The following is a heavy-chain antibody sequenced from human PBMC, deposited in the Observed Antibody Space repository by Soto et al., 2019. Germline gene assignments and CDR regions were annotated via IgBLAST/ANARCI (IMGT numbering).Heavy chain of an antibody. CDR2: ISGSGGST. V-gene: IGHV3-23*01. D-gene: IGHD6-6*01. J-gene: IGHJ6*02. CDR3: AKELYSSSRDYYYYGMDV. CDR1: GFTFSSYA. Sequence: GGSLRLSCAASGFTFSSYAMSWVRQAPGKGLEWVSAISGSGGSTYYADSVKGRFTISRDNSKNTLYLQMNSLRAEDTAVYYCAKELYSSSRDYYYYGMDVWGQGTTVTVSS.